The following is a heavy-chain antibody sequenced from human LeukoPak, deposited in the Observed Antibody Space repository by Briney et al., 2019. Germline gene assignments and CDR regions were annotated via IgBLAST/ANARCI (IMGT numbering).Heavy chain of an antibody. J-gene: IGHJ4*02. CDR3: ARDTDYGDDYFDY. D-gene: IGHD4-17*01. CDR1: GFTSSSYW. Sequence: GGSLRLCCAASGFTSSSYWMSWVRQAPGKGLEWMANIKQDGSEKYYVDSVKGRFTISRDNAKNSLYLQMNSLRAEDTAVYYCARDTDYGDDYFDYWGQGTLVTVSS. CDR2: IKQDGSEK. V-gene: IGHV3-7*03.